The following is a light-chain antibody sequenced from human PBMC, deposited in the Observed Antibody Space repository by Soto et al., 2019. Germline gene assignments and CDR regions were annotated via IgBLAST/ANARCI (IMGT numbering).Light chain of an antibody. CDR2: GTS. Sequence: EIVLTQSPGTLSLSPGESATLSCRASQSISSSFFAWYQHKPGQAPRLLIYGTSNRATGIPDRFSGSGSGTDFTLTIRRLEPEDFAVYYCQQYGSSYPWTFGQGTKVEIK. CDR3: QQYGSSYPWT. CDR1: QSISSSF. V-gene: IGKV3-20*01. J-gene: IGKJ1*01.